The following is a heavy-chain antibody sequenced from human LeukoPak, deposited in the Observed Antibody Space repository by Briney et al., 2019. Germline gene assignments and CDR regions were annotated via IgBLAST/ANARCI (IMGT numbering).Heavy chain of an antibody. D-gene: IGHD3-22*01. CDR3: AGLVGRYSSGLYYYYFDY. CDR1: GDSINSLDL. Sequence: SETLSLTCTVSGDSINSLDLWSWVRQPPGKGLEWIGEMYLSGTTHSNPSVKSRVTISIDKSRNQFFLNLSSVTAADTAVYYCAGLVGRYSSGLYYYYFDYWGQGTLVTVSS. J-gene: IGHJ4*02. CDR2: MYLSGTT. V-gene: IGHV4-4*02.